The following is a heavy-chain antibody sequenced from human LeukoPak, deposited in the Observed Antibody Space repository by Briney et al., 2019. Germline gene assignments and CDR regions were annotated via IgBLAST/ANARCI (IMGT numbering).Heavy chain of an antibody. CDR3: ASWNYDGGYYGMDV. J-gene: IGHJ6*02. CDR1: GGTFSSYA. V-gene: IGHV1-69*13. D-gene: IGHD1-7*01. CDR2: IIPIFGTA. Sequence: ASVKVSCKASGGTFSSYAISWVRQAPGQGLEWMGGIIPIFGTANYAQKFQGRVTITADESTSTAYMELSSLRSEDTAVYYCASWNYDGGYYGMDVWGQGTTVTVSS.